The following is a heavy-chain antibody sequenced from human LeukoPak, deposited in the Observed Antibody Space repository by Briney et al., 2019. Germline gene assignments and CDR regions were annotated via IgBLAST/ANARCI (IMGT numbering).Heavy chain of an antibody. Sequence: GGSLRLSCAASGFTFSSFGMHWVRQAPGKGLEWVALISCDGSNKYYADYLKGRFTISRDNSKNTLYLQMNSLRPEDTAVYYCAKRTRDDFWGGSLWYYGVDVWGQGTTVTVSS. D-gene: IGHD3-3*01. J-gene: IGHJ6*02. CDR1: GFTFSSFG. CDR2: ISCDGSNK. CDR3: AKRTRDDFWGGSLWYYGVDV. V-gene: IGHV3-30*18.